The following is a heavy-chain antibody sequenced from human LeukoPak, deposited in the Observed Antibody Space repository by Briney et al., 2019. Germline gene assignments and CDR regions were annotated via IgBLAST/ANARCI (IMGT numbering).Heavy chain of an antibody. Sequence: PSETLSLTCTVSGGSISSSSYYWGWIRQPPGKGLEWIGSMYYSGSTYYNPSLKSRVTISVEKSKKQFSLKLSSVTAADTAVYYCARQWYNWNADWFDPWGQGTLVTVSS. CDR2: MYYSGST. CDR1: GGSISSSSYY. D-gene: IGHD1-1*01. J-gene: IGHJ5*02. CDR3: ARQWYNWNADWFDP. V-gene: IGHV4-39*01.